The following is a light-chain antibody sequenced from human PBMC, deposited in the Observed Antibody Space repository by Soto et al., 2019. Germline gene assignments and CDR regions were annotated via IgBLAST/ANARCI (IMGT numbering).Light chain of an antibody. CDR3: SSYTSRSTGV. J-gene: IGLJ1*01. CDR1: SSDVGGYNY. V-gene: IGLV2-14*01. CDR2: EVS. Sequence: QSALTQPASVSGSPGQSITISCTGTSSDVGGYNYVSWYQQHPGEAPKLMIYEVSNRPSGVSNRFSGSKSGNTASLTISGLQDEEEADYYCSSYTSRSTGVFGTGTKVTV.